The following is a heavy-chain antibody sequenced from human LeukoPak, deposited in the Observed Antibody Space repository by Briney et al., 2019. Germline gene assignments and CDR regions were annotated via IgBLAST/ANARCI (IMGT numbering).Heavy chain of an antibody. V-gene: IGHV1-2*02. J-gene: IGHJ5*01. D-gene: IGHD3-22*01. Sequence: ASEKVSCKASVYTLSDYYLHWVRQAPGQGLDWMGWINTISGDTNSAQKFQGRVTMTRDTSINTAYMELTRLRSDDTALYYCARGGIRSNYYDRSRFDPWGQGTLVTVSS. CDR2: INTISGDT. CDR1: VYTLSDYY. CDR3: ARGGIRSNYYDRSRFDP.